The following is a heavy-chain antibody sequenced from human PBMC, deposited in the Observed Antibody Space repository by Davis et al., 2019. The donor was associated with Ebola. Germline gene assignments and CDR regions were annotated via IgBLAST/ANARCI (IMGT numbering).Heavy chain of an antibody. CDR2: ISYDGSDK. CDR3: ARDSSGRGFDI. D-gene: IGHD5-12*01. Sequence: PGGSLRLSCAASGFTFSSYAMHWVRQAPGKGLEWVAVISYDGSDKYYADSVKGRFTISRDNSKNTLYLQMNSLRAEDTAVYYCARDSSGRGFDIWGRGTLVAVSS. V-gene: IGHV3-30*04. CDR1: GFTFSSYA. J-gene: IGHJ4*02.